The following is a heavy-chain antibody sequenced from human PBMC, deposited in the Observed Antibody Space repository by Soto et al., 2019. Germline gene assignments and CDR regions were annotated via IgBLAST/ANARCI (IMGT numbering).Heavy chain of an antibody. J-gene: IGHJ5*02. Sequence: PGESLKISCNGSGYSFTNYWIGWVRQMPGKGLEWMGMIYPDDSDTKYSPSFQGQVTFSADKSINTAYLQWSSLKASDTAIYYCARLEWLSLAAWFDPWGQGTLVTVSS. V-gene: IGHV5-51*01. CDR1: GYSFTNYW. CDR3: ARLEWLSLAAWFDP. CDR2: IYPDDSDT. D-gene: IGHD3-3*01.